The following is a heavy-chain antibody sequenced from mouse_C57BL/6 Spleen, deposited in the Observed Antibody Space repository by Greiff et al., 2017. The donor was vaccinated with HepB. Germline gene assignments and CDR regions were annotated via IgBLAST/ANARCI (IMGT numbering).Heavy chain of an antibody. Sequence: VQLQQSGAELVRPGASVTLSCKASGYTFTDYEMHWVKQTPVHGLEWIGAIDPETGGPAYNQKFKGKAILTADKSSSTAYMELRSLTSEDSAVYYCTRRGDYGSSYGYFDVWGTGTTVTVSS. D-gene: IGHD1-1*01. J-gene: IGHJ1*03. CDR1: GYTFTDYE. CDR2: IDPETGGP. CDR3: TRRGDYGSSYGYFDV. V-gene: IGHV1-15*01.